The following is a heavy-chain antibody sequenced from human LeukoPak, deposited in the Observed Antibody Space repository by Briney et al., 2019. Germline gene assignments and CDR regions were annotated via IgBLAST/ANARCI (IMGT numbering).Heavy chain of an antibody. CDR1: GFTFDDYA. J-gene: IGHJ4*02. V-gene: IGHV3-20*04. CDR2: INWNGGST. CDR3: ATYRQVLLPFES. D-gene: IGHD2-8*02. Sequence: GGSLRLSCVASGFTFDDYAMSWVRQAPGKGLECVSAINWNGGSTGYADSVKGRFTISRDNAKNSLYLQMNSLRAEDTAIYYCATYRQVLLPFESWGQGTLVTVSS.